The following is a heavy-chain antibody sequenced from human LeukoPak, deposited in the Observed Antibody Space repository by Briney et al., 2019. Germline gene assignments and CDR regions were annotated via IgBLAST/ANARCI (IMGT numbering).Heavy chain of an antibody. CDR2: MNPNSGNT. J-gene: IGHJ5*02. CDR1: GNTFTNYD. Sequence: GASVKVSCKASGNTFTNYDINWVRQATGQGLEWMGWMNPNSGNTAYAQKFQGRVTMTRNTSMSTAYMELRSLRSEDTAVYYCARGSYRNGWYFRPDYFDPWGQGTLVTVSS. CDR3: ARGSYRNGWYFRPDYFDP. D-gene: IGHD6-19*01. V-gene: IGHV1-8*01.